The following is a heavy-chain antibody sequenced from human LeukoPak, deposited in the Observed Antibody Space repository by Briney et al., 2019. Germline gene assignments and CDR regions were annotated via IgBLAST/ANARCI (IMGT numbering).Heavy chain of an antibody. V-gene: IGHV3-21*01. Sequence: GGSLRLSCAASGFTFSSYSMNWVRQAPGKGLEWVSSISSSSSYIYYADSVKGRFTISRDNAKNSLYLQMSSLRAEDTAVYYCARFIGYCSSTSCYTPPYYMDVWGKGTTVTVSS. CDR1: GFTFSSYS. CDR3: ARFIGYCSSTSCYTPPYYMDV. CDR2: ISSSSSYI. D-gene: IGHD2-2*02. J-gene: IGHJ6*03.